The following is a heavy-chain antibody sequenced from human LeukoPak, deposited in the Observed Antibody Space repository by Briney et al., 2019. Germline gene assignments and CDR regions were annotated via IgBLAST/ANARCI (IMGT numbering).Heavy chain of an antibody. D-gene: IGHD6-13*01. CDR3: AKATSSSWYYFDD. J-gene: IGHJ4*02. V-gene: IGHV3-30*18. CDR1: GITFSTYG. CDR2: ISHDGSNY. Sequence: GRSLRLSCADSGITFSTYGIHWVRQVPGKGLEGVAVISHDGSNYYYADSVKGRFTISRDNSKNTLYLQMNSLRTEDTAVYYCAKATSSSWYYFDDWGLGTLVT.